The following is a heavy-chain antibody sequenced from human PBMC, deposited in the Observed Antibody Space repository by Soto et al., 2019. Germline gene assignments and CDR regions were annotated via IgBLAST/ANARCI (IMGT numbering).Heavy chain of an antibody. J-gene: IGHJ4*02. V-gene: IGHV3-23*01. Sequence: QLLESGGGLVQPGGSLRLSCAASGFTFSNYAMSWVRQAPGKGLEWVSVISASGSTTYYADSVKGRFAISRDNSKNTVYLQMDSLRAEDTAVYYCAKDQRSTATTVLDYWGQGTLVTVSS. CDR3: AKDQRSTATTVLDY. CDR2: ISASGSTT. CDR1: GFTFSNYA. D-gene: IGHD4-17*01.